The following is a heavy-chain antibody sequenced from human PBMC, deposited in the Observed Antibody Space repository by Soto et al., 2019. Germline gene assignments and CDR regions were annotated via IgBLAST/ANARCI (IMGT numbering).Heavy chain of an antibody. J-gene: IGHJ5*02. D-gene: IGHD6-13*01. CDR1: GLTLSTSS. Sequence: GGSLRLSCAAFGLTLSTSSMNWVRQAPGRGLEWISYIRRHTSVTAYADSVKGRFTISRDNAKNSLYLQMNSLRDEDTAVYYCARDSYSSSWYWFDPWGQGTLVTAPQ. CDR2: IRRHTSVT. CDR3: ARDSYSSSWYWFDP. V-gene: IGHV3-48*02.